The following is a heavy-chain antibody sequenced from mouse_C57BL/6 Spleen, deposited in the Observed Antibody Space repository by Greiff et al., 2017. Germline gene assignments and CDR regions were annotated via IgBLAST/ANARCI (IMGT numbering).Heavy chain of an antibody. CDR1: GFTFNTYP. D-gene: IGHD6-1*01. V-gene: IGHV1-47*01. CDR3: ARGKGLSGPGGFDY. CDR2: FHPYNDDT. Sequence: VKLMESGAELVKPGASVKMSCKASGFTFNTYPIEWMKQNHGKSLEWIGNFHPYNDDTKYNEKFQGKATLTVEKSSSTVYLELSRLPSDDSAVYYCARGKGLSGPGGFDYWGQGTTLTVSS. J-gene: IGHJ2*01.